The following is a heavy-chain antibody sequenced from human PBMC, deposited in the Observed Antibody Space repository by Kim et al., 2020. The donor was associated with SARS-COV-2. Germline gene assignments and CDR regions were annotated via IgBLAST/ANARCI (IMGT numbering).Heavy chain of an antibody. J-gene: IGHJ4*02. V-gene: IGHV3-21*01. D-gene: IGHD5-12*01. CDR2: ISSISTFI. CDR3: ARGQGLSRGYSGYVSDY. Sequence: GGSLRLSCAASGFTFSSYSMNWVRRAPGKGLEWVSSISSISTFIYYTDSVKGRFTISRDNAKNSLYLQMDSLRADDTAVYYCARGQGLSRGYSGYVSDYWGQGTLVTVSS. CDR1: GFTFSSYS.